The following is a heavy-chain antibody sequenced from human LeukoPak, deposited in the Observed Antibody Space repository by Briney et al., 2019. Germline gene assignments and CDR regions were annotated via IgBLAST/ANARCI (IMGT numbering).Heavy chain of an antibody. CDR1: GFTFDDYA. D-gene: IGHD5-18*01. CDR3: AKAPVDTAMVTQFDY. Sequence: GRSLRLSCAASGFTFDDYAMHWARQAPGKGLEWVSGISWNSGSIGYADSVKGRFTISRDNAKNSLYPQMNSLRAEDTALYYCAKAPVDTAMVTQFDYWGRGTLVTVSS. V-gene: IGHV3-9*01. J-gene: IGHJ4*02. CDR2: ISWNSGSI.